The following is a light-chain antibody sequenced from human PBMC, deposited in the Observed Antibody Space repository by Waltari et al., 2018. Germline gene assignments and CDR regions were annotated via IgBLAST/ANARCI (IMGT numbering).Light chain of an antibody. CDR3: QQYGSSYT. V-gene: IGKV3-20*01. CDR2: GAS. J-gene: IGKJ2*01. Sequence: EIVLTQSPGTLSLSPGERATLSCRASQSVSSSYLAWYQQKHGQAPRLLIYGASSRATGIPDRFSGSGSGTDLTLTISRLEPEDFAVYYCQQYGSSYTFGQGTKLEIK. CDR1: QSVSSSY.